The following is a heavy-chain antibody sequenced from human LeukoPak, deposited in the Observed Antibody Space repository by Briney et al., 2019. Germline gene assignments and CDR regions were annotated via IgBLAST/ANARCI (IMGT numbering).Heavy chain of an antibody. CDR2: IYYSGST. D-gene: IGHD2-2*01. V-gene: IGHV4-59*01. J-gene: IGHJ3*02. CDR3: ARAGIVVVPHDAFDI. CDR1: GGSISSYY. Sequence: SETRSLTCTVSGGSISSYYWSWIRQPPGKGLEWIGYIYYSGSTNYNPSLKSRVTISVDTSKNQFSLKLSSVTAADTAVYYCARAGIVVVPHDAFDIWGQGTMVTVSS.